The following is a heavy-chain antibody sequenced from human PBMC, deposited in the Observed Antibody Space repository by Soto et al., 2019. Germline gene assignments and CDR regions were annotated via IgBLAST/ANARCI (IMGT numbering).Heavy chain of an antibody. V-gene: IGHV4-59*01. J-gene: IGHJ5*02. Sequence: PSETLSLTCTVSGGSISSYYWSWIRQPPGKGLEWIGYIYYSGSTNYNPSLKSRVTISVDTSKNQFSLKLSSVTAADTAVYYCAREGQYSSSWYEAGWFDPWGQGTLVTVSS. D-gene: IGHD6-13*01. CDR2: IYYSGST. CDR1: GGSISSYY. CDR3: AREGQYSSSWYEAGWFDP.